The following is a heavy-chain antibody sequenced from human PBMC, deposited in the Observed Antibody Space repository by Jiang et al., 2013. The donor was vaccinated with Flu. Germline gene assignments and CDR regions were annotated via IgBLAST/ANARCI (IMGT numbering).Heavy chain of an antibody. CDR1: GYTFTNYA. J-gene: IGHJ6*02. CDR3: GRGMWEVRNGENYYYGMDV. CDR2: INGGDGRT. D-gene: IGHD1-26*01. Sequence: SGAEVKKPGASVRVSCTASGYTFTNYAIQWVRQEPGQRPEWMGWINGGDGRTEYSQEFQGRLTLTRDASASTTPTSDLSSLTSEDTAVYYCGRGMWEVRNGENYYYGMDVVGPRDHGHRLL. V-gene: IGHV1-3*01.